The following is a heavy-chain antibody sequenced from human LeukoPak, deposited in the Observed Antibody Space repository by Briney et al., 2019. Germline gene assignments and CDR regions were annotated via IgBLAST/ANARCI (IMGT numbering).Heavy chain of an antibody. V-gene: IGHV3-30*02. D-gene: IGHD2-8*01. CDR3: AKDVCARTYYYMDV. J-gene: IGHJ6*03. CDR2: IRYDGSNK. Sequence: GGSLRLSCAASGFTFNNYGMHWVRQAPGKGLEWVAFIRYDGSNKYYADSVKGRFTISRDNSKNTLYLQMNSLRPEDTAVYYCAKDVCARTYYYMDVWGKGTTVTVSS. CDR1: GFTFNNYG.